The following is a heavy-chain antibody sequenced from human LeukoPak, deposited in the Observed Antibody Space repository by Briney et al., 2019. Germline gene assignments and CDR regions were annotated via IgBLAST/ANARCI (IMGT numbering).Heavy chain of an antibody. V-gene: IGHV3-23*01. CDR2: ISGSVGST. D-gene: IGHD3-3*01. CDR3: AISVRPWSGYYAGYYFDY. Sequence: GGSLRLSCASSGFTFSSYAMISVRQAPGKGVECFSAISGSVGSTYYVASVKGQFTISRDNPKNTLCLKMNSLRAEDTAVYYCAISVRPWSGYYAGYYFDYRGQGNLVTVSS. CDR1: GFTFSSYA. J-gene: IGHJ4*02.